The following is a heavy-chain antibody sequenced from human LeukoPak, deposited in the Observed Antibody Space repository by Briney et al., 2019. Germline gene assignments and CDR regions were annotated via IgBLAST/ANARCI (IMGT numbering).Heavy chain of an antibody. CDR2: IYHSGNT. V-gene: IGHV4-38-2*02. CDR1: NYSISSGYY. J-gene: IGHJ4*02. D-gene: IGHD2-8*01. Sequence: SETLSLTCSVSNYSISSGYYWGWIRQPPGKGLEWIGNIYHSGNTYYNPSLKSRVTISIDTSKNQFSLKLSSVTAADTAVYFCARGPVLYFTPHFDYWGQGTLVTVSS. CDR3: ARGPVLYFTPHFDY.